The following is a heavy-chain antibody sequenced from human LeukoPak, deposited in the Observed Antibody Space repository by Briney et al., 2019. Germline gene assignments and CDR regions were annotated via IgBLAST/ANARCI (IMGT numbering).Heavy chain of an antibody. V-gene: IGHV4-30-2*01. CDR2: IYHSGST. D-gene: IGHD3-9*01. J-gene: IGHJ4*02. Sequence: SETLSLTCAVSGGSISSGGYSWSWIRQPPGKGLEWIGYIYHSGSTYYNPSLTSRVTISVDRSKNQFSLKLSSVTAADTAVYYCARGGAGGYYDILTGYPPDYWGQGTLVTVSS. CDR3: ARGGAGGYYDILTGYPPDY. CDR1: GGSISSGGYS.